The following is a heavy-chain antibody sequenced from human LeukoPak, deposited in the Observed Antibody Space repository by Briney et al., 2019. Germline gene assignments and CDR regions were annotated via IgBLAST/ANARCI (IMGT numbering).Heavy chain of an antibody. CDR2: IKQHGSEK. Sequence: GRSLRLSCAASGFTFSSYWMSWVRQAPGKGLEWVANIKQHGSEKYYVDSVKGRFTISRDNAKNSLYLQMNSLRAEDTAVYYCARDQHTRYCSSTSCYFDYYYGMDVWGQGTTVTVSS. J-gene: IGHJ6*02. CDR3: ARDQHTRYCSSTSCYFDYYYGMDV. CDR1: GFTFSSYW. D-gene: IGHD2-2*01. V-gene: IGHV3-7*01.